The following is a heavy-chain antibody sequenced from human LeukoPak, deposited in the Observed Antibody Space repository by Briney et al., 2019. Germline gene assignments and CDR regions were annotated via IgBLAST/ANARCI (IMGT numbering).Heavy chain of an antibody. V-gene: IGHV3-23*01. D-gene: IGHD3-22*01. CDR1: GFTFDDYA. CDR3: AKTRQRYYYDSSGYLDY. J-gene: IGHJ4*02. CDR2: ISGSGGST. Sequence: GGSLRLSCAASGFTFDDYAMHWVRQAPGKGLEWVSAISGSGGSTYYADSVKGRFTISRDNSKNTLYLQMNSLRAEDTAVYYCAKTRQRYYYDSSGYLDYWGQGTLVTVSS.